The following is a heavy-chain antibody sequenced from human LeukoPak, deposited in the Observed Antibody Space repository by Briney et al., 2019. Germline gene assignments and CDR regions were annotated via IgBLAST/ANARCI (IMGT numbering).Heavy chain of an antibody. CDR2: ISDSGGSNQ. D-gene: IGHD3-9*01. CDR1: GFTFSTYV. V-gene: IGHV3-23*01. Sequence: GGSLRLSCAASGFTFSTYVMNWVRQAPGKGLEWVSTISDSGGSNQYYADSVKGRFTISRDNSKSTLFLQMNSLRVEDTAAYFCARESGRGGYDIGLWGQGTLVTVSS. CDR3: ARESGRGGYDIGL. J-gene: IGHJ5*02.